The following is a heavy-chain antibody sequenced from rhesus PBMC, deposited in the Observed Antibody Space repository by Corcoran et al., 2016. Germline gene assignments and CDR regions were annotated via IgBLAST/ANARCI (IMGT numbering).Heavy chain of an antibody. Sequence: QVQLQESGPGVVKPSETLFLTCAVSGGSISDSYRWSWIPQPPGKGRDWIRYIYCSSTSNNSNPSLKSRVTISTDPSKNQFSLKLSSVTAADTAVYYCARDRIYYYFDYWGQGVLVTVSS. CDR1: GGSISDSYR. CDR2: IYCSSTSN. J-gene: IGHJ4*01. D-gene: IGHD2-2*01. V-gene: IGHV4S10*01. CDR3: ARDRIYYYFDY.